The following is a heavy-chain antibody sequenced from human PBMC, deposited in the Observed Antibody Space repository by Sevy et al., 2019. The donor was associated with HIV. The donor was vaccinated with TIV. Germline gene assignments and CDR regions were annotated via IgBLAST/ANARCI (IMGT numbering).Heavy chain of an antibody. J-gene: IGHJ5*02. Sequence: SETLSLTCTVSGGSINSGDYYWSWIRQHPEKGLEWIGYIFHIGSTYYNRSFKSRATISVDTSKNQFSLKLSLMTAADTAVYYCAREGTKGVWFDPWGQGTLVTVSS. CDR3: AREGTKGVWFDP. V-gene: IGHV4-31*03. D-gene: IGHD3-16*01. CDR2: IFHIGST. CDR1: GGSINSGDYY.